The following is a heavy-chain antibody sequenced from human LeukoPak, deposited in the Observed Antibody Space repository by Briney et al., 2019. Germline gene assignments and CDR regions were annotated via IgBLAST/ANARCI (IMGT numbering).Heavy chain of an antibody. Sequence: GGSLRLSCAASGFTFSSYAMSWVRQAPGKGLAWVSSIDASGGTTDYTDSVKGRFTISRDNSKNTLYLQMNSLRTEDTAVYYCAKKGGDYRWRHFDCWGQGTLVTVSS. J-gene: IGHJ4*02. CDR3: AKKGGDYRWRHFDC. CDR1: GFTFSSYA. V-gene: IGHV3-23*01. D-gene: IGHD4-11*01. CDR2: IDASGGTT.